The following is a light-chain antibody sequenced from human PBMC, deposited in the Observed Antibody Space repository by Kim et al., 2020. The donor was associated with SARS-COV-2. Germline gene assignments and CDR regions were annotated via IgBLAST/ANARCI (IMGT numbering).Light chain of an antibody. CDR3: ISYTTSTTLFYV. CDR2: DVT. Sequence: QSALTQPASVSGSPGQSITISCTGTTSDVGGHNYVSWYQQYPGKAPKLMIYDVTNRPSGVSNRFSGSKSCNTASLTISGLQSEDEADYYCISYTTSTTLFYVFGTGTKVTVL. V-gene: IGLV2-14*03. J-gene: IGLJ1*01. CDR1: TSDVGGHNY.